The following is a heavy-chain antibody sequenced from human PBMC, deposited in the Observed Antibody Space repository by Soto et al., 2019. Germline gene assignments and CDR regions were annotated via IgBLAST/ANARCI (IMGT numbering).Heavy chain of an antibody. CDR2: ISYDGSNK. D-gene: IGHD6-6*01. CDR3: ANREQLARPPFGYYGMDV. Sequence: LRLSCAASGFTFSSYGMHWVRQAPGKGLEWVAVISYDGSNKYYADSVKGRFTISRDNSKNTLYLQMNSLRAEDTAVCYCANREQLARPPFGYYGMDVWGQGTTVTVSS. V-gene: IGHV3-30*18. J-gene: IGHJ6*02. CDR1: GFTFSSYG.